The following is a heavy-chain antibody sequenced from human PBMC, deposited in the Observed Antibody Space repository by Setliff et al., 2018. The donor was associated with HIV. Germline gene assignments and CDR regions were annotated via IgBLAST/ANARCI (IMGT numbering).Heavy chain of an antibody. J-gene: IGHJ3*02. V-gene: IGHV4-4*07. Sequence: PSETLSLTCSVSGGSMSPYSWSWIRQPAGKGLEWIGRLYPSGSTIYNPSLRSRVTLSVDTSKNQFSLKLSSVTAADTAVYYCARVFPPIRGAPFGVPPGVFDIWGQGSMVTVSS. CDR2: LYPSGST. CDR3: ARVFPPIRGAPFGVPPGVFDI. CDR1: GGSMSPYS. D-gene: IGHD2-8*01.